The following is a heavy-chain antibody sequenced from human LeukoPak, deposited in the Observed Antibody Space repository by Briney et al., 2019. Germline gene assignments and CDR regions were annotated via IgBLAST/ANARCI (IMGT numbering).Heavy chain of an antibody. CDR2: IIPMFGTA. CDR3: ARADPFYGAGTYAGSWFDP. D-gene: IGHD3-10*01. V-gene: IGHV1-69*06. J-gene: IGHJ5*02. CDR1: GYTFIGDY. Sequence: ASVTVSCTASGYTFIGDYMHWVRQAPGQGLEWMGGIIPMFGTANYAQKLQGRVTITAEKSTSTAYMELSSLKSEDTAIYYCARADPFYGAGTYAGSWFDPWGQGTLVTVSS.